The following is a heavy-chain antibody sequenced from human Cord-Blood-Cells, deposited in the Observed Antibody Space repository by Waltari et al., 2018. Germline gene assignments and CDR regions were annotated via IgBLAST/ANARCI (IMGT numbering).Heavy chain of an antibody. J-gene: IGHJ3*02. D-gene: IGHD3-16*01. CDR2: ISYDGSNK. CDR3: ANWGGAFDI. V-gene: IGHV3-30*18. CDR1: GFTFSSYG. Sequence: QVQLVESGGGVVQPGRSLRRSCAASGFTFSSYGLHWVRQAPGKGLEWVAVISYDGSNKYYADSVKGRFTISRDNSKNTLYLQMNSLRAEDTAVYYCANWGGAFDIWGQGTMVTVSS.